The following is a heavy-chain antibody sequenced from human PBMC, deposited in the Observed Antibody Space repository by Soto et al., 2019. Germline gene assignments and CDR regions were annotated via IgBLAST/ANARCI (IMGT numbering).Heavy chain of an antibody. CDR1: GGSISSNY. CDR3: ARSYPNTIFGVVPSRGLDV. D-gene: IGHD3-3*01. J-gene: IGHJ6*02. V-gene: IGHV4-59*01. CDR2: IYYTGST. Sequence: SETLSLTCIVSGGSISSNYWSWIRQPPGEGLEWIGYIYYTGSTNFNPSLKNRVIISVDTSKNQFSLKLSSVTAADTAVYYCARSYPNTIFGVVPSRGLDVWGQGTTVTVSS.